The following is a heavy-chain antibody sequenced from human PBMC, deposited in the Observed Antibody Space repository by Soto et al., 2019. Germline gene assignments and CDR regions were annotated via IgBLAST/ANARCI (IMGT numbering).Heavy chain of an antibody. D-gene: IGHD3-9*01. CDR2: INHSGST. J-gene: IGHJ4*02. V-gene: IGHV4-34*01. CDR1: GGSFSGYY. CDR3: ARGTGPTPYYFDY. Sequence: PSETLSLTCAVYGGSFSGYYWSWIRQPPGKGLEWIGEINHSGSTNYNPSLKSRVTISVDTSKNQFSLKLSSVTAADTAVYYCARGTGPTPYYFDYLGQGTLVTVSS.